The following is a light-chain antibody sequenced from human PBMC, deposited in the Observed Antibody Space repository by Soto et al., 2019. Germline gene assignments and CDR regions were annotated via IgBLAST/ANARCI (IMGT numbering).Light chain of an antibody. J-gene: IGLJ1*01. Sequence: QSALTQPASVSGSPGQSITISCTGTNSDVGSYNYVSWHQQHPGKAPKLMIYNVYDRPSGISNRFSGSKSGNTSSLPISGLQGEDEADYYCSSYTVSRTYVFGTGTKVTVL. CDR2: NVY. CDR3: SSYTVSRTYV. CDR1: NSDVGSYNY. V-gene: IGLV2-14*03.